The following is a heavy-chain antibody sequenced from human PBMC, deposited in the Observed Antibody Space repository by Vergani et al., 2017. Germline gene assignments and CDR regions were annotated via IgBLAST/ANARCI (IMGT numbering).Heavy chain of an antibody. CDR3: TRERIVGAAKWFDS. V-gene: IGHV4-4*03. CDR1: GVSISGSNW. CDR2: INKSGTT. J-gene: IGHJ5*01. D-gene: IGHD1-26*01. Sequence: QVQLQESGPGLVKPPGTLSLTCVVSGVSISGSNWWSWVRQPPGKGLEWIGEINKSGTTKYNPSLKSRVALSIHKSKNQLSLNLRSVIAADTAVYYCTRERIVGAAKWFDSWGQGTLVTVSS.